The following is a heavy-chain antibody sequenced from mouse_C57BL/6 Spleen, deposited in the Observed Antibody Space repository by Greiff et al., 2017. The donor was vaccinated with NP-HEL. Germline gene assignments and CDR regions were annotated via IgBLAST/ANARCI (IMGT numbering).Heavy chain of an antibody. Sequence: QVQLQQSGAELVKPGASVKISCKASGYAFSSYWMNWVKQRPGKGLEWIGQIYPGDGDTNYNGKFKGKATLTADKSSSTAYMQLSSLTSEDSAVYFCAREGGLYGYDGVLFDYWGQGTTLTVSS. CDR1: GYAFSSYW. V-gene: IGHV1-80*01. CDR2: IYPGDGDT. J-gene: IGHJ2*01. D-gene: IGHD2-2*01. CDR3: AREGGLYGYDGVLFDY.